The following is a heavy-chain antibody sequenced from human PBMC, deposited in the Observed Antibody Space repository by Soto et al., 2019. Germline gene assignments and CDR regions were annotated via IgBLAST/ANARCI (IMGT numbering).Heavy chain of an antibody. Sequence: PGGSLRLSCAASGFTFSDHYMDWVRQASGKGLEWIGRTRNKANSYTTEYAASVKGRFTISTDDSKNLLYLQMNSLKTEDTAVYYCVRPHRSSLYSSYFDYWGQGTLVTVSS. CDR3: VRPHRSSLYSSYFDY. V-gene: IGHV3-72*01. CDR1: GFTFSDHY. D-gene: IGHD3-22*01. CDR2: TRNKANSYTT. J-gene: IGHJ4*02.